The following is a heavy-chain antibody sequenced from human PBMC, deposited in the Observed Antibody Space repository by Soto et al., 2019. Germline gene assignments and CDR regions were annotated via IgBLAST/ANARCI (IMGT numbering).Heavy chain of an antibody. CDR2: INHSGST. V-gene: IGHV4-34*01. Sequence: LEIHSVTCTVDGGSCVDYYWSWIRQPPGKGLEWIGEINHSGSTNYNPSLKSRVTISVDTSKNQFSLKLSSVTAADTAVYYCARGCVTEYYFAFWVHGTLVPVSS. CDR1: GGSCVDYY. D-gene: IGHD2-21*02. CDR3: ARGCVTEYYFAF. J-gene: IGHJ4*01.